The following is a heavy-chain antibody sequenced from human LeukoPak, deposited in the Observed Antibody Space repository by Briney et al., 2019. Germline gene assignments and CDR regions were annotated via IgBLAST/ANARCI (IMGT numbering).Heavy chain of an antibody. CDR2: IYDSGST. D-gene: IGHD2-2*01. V-gene: IGHV4-39*07. J-gene: IGHJ3*02. CDR3: ARESRRGYCSSTSCIAFDI. CDR1: GGSIRSSYYY. Sequence: SETLSLTCTVSGGSIRSSYYYWGWIRQPPGKGLEWIGSIYDSGSTYYNPSLKSRVTISVDTSKNQFSLKLSSVTAADTAVYYCARESRRGYCSSTSCIAFDIWGQGTMVTVSS.